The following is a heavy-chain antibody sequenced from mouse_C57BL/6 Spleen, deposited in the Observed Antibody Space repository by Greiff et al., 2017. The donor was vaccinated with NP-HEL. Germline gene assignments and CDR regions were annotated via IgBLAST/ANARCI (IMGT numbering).Heavy chain of an antibody. J-gene: IGHJ4*01. CDR3: ARVWDGYYSYYAMEY. D-gene: IGHD2-3*01. V-gene: IGHV5-17*01. CDR2: ISSGSSTI. CDR1: GFTFSDYG. Sequence: DVMLVESGGGLVKPGGSLKLSCAASGFTFSDYGMHWVRQAPEKGLEWVAYISSGSSTIYYADTVKGRFTISRDNAKNTLFLQMTSLRSEDTAMYYCARVWDGYYSYYAMEYWGQRTSVTASS.